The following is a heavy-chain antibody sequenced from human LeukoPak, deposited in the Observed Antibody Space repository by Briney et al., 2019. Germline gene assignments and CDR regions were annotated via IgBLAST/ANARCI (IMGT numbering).Heavy chain of an antibody. CDR1: GYTFTDYY. V-gene: IGHV1-69-2*01. CDR3: ATLAKVYCSGGSCYTSPKIDY. CDR2: VDPEDGEK. Sequence: ASVKLSCKVSGYTFTDYYMHWVQQAPGKGLEWMGLVDPEDGEKIYAEKFQGRVTITADTSTDTAYMELSSLRSEDTAVYYCATLAKVYCSGGSCYTSPKIDYWGQGTLVTVSS. D-gene: IGHD2-15*01. J-gene: IGHJ4*02.